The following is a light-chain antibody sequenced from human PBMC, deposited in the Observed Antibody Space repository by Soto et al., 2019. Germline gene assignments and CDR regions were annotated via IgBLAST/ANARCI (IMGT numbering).Light chain of an antibody. J-gene: IGKJ2*01. CDR1: QSISSW. CDR3: QQYNSYL. CDR2: DAS. Sequence: DIQMTQSPSTLSASVGDRVTITCRASQSISSWLAWYQQKPGKAPKLLIYDASSLESGVPSRFSGSGSGTKFTLTISSLQPDDFATYYCQQYNSYLFGQGTKLEIK. V-gene: IGKV1-5*01.